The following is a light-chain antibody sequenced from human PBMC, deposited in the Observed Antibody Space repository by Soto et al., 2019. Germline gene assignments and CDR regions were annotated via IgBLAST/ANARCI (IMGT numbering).Light chain of an antibody. CDR3: QQYSSSPRT. CDR1: QSINSDY. Sequence: EIVLTQSPGILSLSPGERATPSCRASQSINSDYLAWYQQKPGQAPRLLIYSASSRSTDVPDRFSGSGSGTDFTLTISRLEPEDFAVYYCQQYSSSPRTFGQGTKLEI. CDR2: SAS. J-gene: IGKJ2*02. V-gene: IGKV3-20*01.